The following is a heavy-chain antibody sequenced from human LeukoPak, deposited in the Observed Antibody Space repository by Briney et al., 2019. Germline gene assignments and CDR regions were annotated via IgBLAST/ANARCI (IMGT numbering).Heavy chain of an antibody. CDR1: GYTFTSYY. CDR3: AARPTDYADTATALQY. J-gene: IGHJ4*02. V-gene: IGHV1-46*01. CDR2: INPSGGST. D-gene: IGHD5-18*01. Sequence: ASVKVSCKASGYTFTSYYMHWVRQAPGQGLEWMGIINPSGGSTSYAQKFQGRVTMTRDTSTSTVYMELSSLRSEDTAVYYCAARPTDYADTATALQYWGQGTLVTVSS.